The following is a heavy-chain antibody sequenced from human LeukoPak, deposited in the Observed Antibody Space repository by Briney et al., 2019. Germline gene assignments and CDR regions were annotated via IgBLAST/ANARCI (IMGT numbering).Heavy chain of an antibody. CDR3: ARDGP. Sequence: GGSLRLSCAASGFTFTSHWMSWVRQAPGKGLEWVANINQDGSEKYYVDSVKGRFTISRDNAKNSLYLQMNSLRAEDTAVYYCARDGPWGQGTLVTVSS. CDR2: INQDGSEK. V-gene: IGHV3-7*01. J-gene: IGHJ5*02. CDR1: GFTFTSHW.